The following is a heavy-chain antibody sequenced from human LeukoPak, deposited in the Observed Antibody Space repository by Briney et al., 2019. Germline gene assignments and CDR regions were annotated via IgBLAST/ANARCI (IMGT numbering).Heavy chain of an antibody. CDR1: GYIFTSYT. CDR2: INAGNGNT. V-gene: IGHV1-3*01. Sequence: ASVNVSCTASGYIFTSYTMHWVRQAPGQRLEWMGGINAGNGNTKYSQKFQGRVTITRDTSASTAYMELSSLRSEDTAVYYCARDRGGYFNWFDPWGQGTLVTVSS. D-gene: IGHD3-10*01. J-gene: IGHJ5*02. CDR3: ARDRGGYFNWFDP.